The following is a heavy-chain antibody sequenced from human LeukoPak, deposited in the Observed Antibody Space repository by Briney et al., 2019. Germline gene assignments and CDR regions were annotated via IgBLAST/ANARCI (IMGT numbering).Heavy chain of an antibody. V-gene: IGHV3-30*18. CDR3: AKDARYFDY. J-gene: IGHJ4*02. CDR1: GFTFSSYG. CDR2: ISYDGSNI. Sequence: GGSLRLSCAASGFTFSSYGMHWVRQAPGKGLEWVAIISYDGSNIYYADSVKGRFTISRDNSKNTLYLQMNSLRAEDTAVYYCAKDARYFDYWGQGTLVTVSS.